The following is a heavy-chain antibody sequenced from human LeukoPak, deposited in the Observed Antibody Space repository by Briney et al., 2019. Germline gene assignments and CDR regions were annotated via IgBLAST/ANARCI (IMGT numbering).Heavy chain of an antibody. D-gene: IGHD2-15*01. J-gene: IGHJ5*02. CDR1: GFTFSNYA. CDR2: VSYDGSNN. V-gene: IGHV3-30-3*01. Sequence: GGSLRLSCAASGFTFSNYAMRWVRQAPGKGLEWVAAVSYDGSNNFYADSMKGRFTISRDNAKNSLYLQMNSLRAEDTAVYYCASLPGYCSGGSCYGRPNWFDPWGQGTLVTVSS. CDR3: ASLPGYCSGGSCYGRPNWFDP.